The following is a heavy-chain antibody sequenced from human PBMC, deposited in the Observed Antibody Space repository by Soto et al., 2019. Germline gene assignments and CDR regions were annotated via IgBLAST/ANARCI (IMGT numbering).Heavy chain of an antibody. V-gene: IGHV1-2*02. CDR2: INPNSGDT. J-gene: IGHJ6*02. CDR1: GYTFTGYY. Sequence: QVQLVQSGTEGKRPGDSVKVSCKASGYTFTGYYVHWVRQAPGQGLEWMGWINPNSGDTNLAQRFQGQVTMNRDTSIRTAYMELRGLTSDDTAEYYCAKGGAIVAAGTRVYLYNAMDVWGQGTTVTVSS. D-gene: IGHD1-26*01. CDR3: AKGGAIVAAGTRVYLYNAMDV.